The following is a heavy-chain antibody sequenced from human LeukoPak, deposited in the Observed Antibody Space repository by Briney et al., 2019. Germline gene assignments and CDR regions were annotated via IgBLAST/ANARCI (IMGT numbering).Heavy chain of an antibody. CDR2: ISAGGGTT. D-gene: IGHD3-10*01. Sequence: PGGSLRLSCAASGFTFSSDAMSWVRQAPGKGLEWVSHISAGGGTTYYSDSVKGRFTISRDNSKNTLYLQMNSLRAEDTAVYSCAKAEGSGNQPFKYWGQGTLVTVSS. V-gene: IGHV3-23*01. CDR3: AKAEGSGNQPFKY. CDR1: GFTFSSDA. J-gene: IGHJ4*02.